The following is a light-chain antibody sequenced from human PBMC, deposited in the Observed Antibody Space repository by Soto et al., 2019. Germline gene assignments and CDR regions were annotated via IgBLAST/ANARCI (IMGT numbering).Light chain of an antibody. J-gene: IGKJ5*01. CDR3: QQRNSWPPIT. CDR1: QGISSY. V-gene: IGKV1-27*01. Sequence: DIQLTQSPSSLSASVGDRVTITSRVSQGISSYLNWYRQKPGKVPKLLIYSASNLQSGVPSRFSGSGSGTDFTLTISSLEPEDFALYYCQQRNSWPPITFGQGTRLEIK. CDR2: SAS.